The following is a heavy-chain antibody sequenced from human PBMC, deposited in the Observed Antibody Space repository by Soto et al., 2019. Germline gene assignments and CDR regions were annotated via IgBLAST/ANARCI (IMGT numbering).Heavy chain of an antibody. J-gene: IGHJ4*02. V-gene: IGHV3-30-3*01. Sequence: QVQLVQSGGGVVQAGNSLRLSCTASGLTFTSSSFHWVRQAPGKGLEWVAVISENGDRQYSTESVRGRFLISRDSSKKTVYLQMNSLRPEDTGVYFWARRLATTVSALGYWGQGALVTVSS. D-gene: IGHD4-17*01. CDR2: ISENGDRQ. CDR1: GLTFTSSS. CDR3: ARRLATTVSALGY.